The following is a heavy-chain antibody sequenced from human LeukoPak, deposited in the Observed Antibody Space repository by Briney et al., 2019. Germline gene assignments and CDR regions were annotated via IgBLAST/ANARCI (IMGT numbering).Heavy chain of an antibody. CDR1: GYSFTSYW. J-gene: IGHJ4*02. D-gene: IGHD3-10*01. CDR3: ARNRSGSYYNSFDY. V-gene: IGHV5-51*01. CDR2: IYLGDFDT. Sequence: GESLKISCKGPGYSFTSYWIGWVRPIPGKGLEVMGIIYLGDFDTRYSPSFQGQVTISADKSINTDYLQWSSLKASDTAMYYCARNRSGSYYNSFDYWGQGTLVTVSS.